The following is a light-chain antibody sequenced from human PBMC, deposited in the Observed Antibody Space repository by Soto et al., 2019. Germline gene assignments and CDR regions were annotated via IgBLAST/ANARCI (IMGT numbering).Light chain of an antibody. CDR1: SSDVGSYNL. CDR3: CSYAGSIGV. Sequence: QSVLTQPASVSGSPGQSITISCTGTSSDVGSYNLVSWYPQHPGKAPKLMIYEGIKRPSGVSNRFSGSKSGNTASLTISGLQAEDEADYSCCSYAGSIGVFGGGTKLTVL. V-gene: IGLV2-23*01. J-gene: IGLJ2*01. CDR2: EGI.